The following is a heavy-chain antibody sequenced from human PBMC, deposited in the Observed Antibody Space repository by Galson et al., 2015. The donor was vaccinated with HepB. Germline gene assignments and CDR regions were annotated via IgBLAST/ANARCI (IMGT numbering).Heavy chain of an antibody. CDR2: ISYDGSNK. Sequence: SLRLSCAASGFTFSSYGMHWVRQAPGKGLEWVAVISYDGSNKYYADSVKGRFTISRDNSKNTLYLQMNSLRAEDTAVYYCAKVGSIVVVPAAPDYWGQGTLVTVSS. D-gene: IGHD2-2*01. CDR1: GFTFSSYG. CDR3: AKVGSIVVVPAAPDY. J-gene: IGHJ4*02. V-gene: IGHV3-30*18.